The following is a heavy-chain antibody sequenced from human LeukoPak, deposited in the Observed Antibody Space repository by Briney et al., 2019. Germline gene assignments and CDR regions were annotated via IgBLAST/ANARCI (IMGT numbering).Heavy chain of an antibody. V-gene: IGHV4-39*07. CDR2: MYYSGST. D-gene: IGHD3-10*01. J-gene: IGHJ4*02. Sequence: PSETLSLTCTVSSGSISSTSYYWGWIRQPPGMGLEWIGSMYYSGSTYYNPSLKSRVTIPVDTSKSQFSLKLSPVTAADTAVYYCAREMRSPRGGFDYWDQGTLVTVSS. CDR3: AREMRSPRGGFDY. CDR1: SGSISSTSYY.